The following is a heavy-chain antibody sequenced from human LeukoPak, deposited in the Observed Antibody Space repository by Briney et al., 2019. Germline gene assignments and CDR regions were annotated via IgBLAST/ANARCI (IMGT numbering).Heavy chain of an antibody. D-gene: IGHD3-10*01. Sequence: GGSLRLSCAASGFTFSSYEMNWVRQAPGKGLEWVSYISSSGSTIYYADSVKGRFTISRDNAKNSLYLQMNSLRAEDTAVYYCARGVPSPYYYGSGSYSSHFDYWGQGTLVTVSS. CDR3: ARGVPSPYYYGSGSYSSHFDY. CDR1: GFTFSSYE. CDR2: ISSSGSTI. J-gene: IGHJ4*02. V-gene: IGHV3-48*03.